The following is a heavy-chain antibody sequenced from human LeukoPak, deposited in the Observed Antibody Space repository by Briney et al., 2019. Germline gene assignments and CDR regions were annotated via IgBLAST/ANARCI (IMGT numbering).Heavy chain of an antibody. D-gene: IGHD3-16*01. CDR2: IKHNGNEK. J-gene: IGHJ4*02. CDR3: ARELRTFDS. CDR1: AFTFSSYW. Sequence: GGSLRLSCAASAFTFSSYWITWVRQAPGKGLEWVANIKHNGNEKNYVDSVEGRFTISRDNAKNSLSLQMNSLRAEDTAVYYCARELRTFDSWGQGTLVTVSS. V-gene: IGHV3-7*01.